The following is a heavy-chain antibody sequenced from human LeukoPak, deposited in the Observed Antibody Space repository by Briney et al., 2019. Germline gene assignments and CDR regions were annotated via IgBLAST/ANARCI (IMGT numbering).Heavy chain of an antibody. CDR3: TRVFGGYDVSDY. J-gene: IGHJ4*02. CDR1: GFSFSSIW. V-gene: IGHV3-7*01. Sequence: AGSLSLSCAVSGFSFSSIWMSWGRQPPAKGLGGGANIKKDGSQTYYEDSFESRFTISRDNAKNSLYLQRDSPRVDDPAVYYCTRVFGGYDVSDYWGQGALVTVSS. D-gene: IGHD3-3*01. CDR2: IKKDGSQT.